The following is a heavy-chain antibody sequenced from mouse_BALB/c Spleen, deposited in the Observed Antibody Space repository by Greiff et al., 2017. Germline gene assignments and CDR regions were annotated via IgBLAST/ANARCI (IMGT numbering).Heavy chain of an antibody. CDR1: GYTFTSYV. CDR3: ARDNYGSMSSFDY. J-gene: IGHJ2*01. D-gene: IGHD1-1*01. CDR2: INPYNDGT. Sequence: VQLKQSGPELVKPGASVKMSCKASGYTFTSYVMHWVKQKPGQGLEWIGYINPYNDGTKYNEKFKGKATLTSDKSSSTAYMELSSLTSEDSAVYYCARDNYGSMSSFDYWGQGTTLTVSS. V-gene: IGHV1-14*01.